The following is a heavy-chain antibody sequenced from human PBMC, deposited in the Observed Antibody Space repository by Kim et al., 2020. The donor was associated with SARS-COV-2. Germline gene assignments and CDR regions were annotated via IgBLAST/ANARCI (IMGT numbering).Heavy chain of an antibody. CDR1: GFNVGDYG. Sequence: GGSLRLSCAASGFNVGDYGMSWVRQSPGKGPEWVSTMGATGTRFYADSVKGRFSISRDSSRNMVFLEMNFLTVEDTAMYYCAQDSRPDSGISFSYWGHGTLVTVSS. V-gene: IGHV3-23*01. D-gene: IGHD2-15*01. CDR2: MGATGTR. CDR3: AQDSRPDSGISFSY. J-gene: IGHJ4*01.